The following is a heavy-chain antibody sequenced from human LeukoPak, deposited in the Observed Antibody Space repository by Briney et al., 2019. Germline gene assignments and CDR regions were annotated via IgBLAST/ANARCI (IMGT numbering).Heavy chain of an antibody. CDR3: AGGGGYWDS. CDR2: IYFSGRT. V-gene: IGHV4-39*07. CDR1: GGSIRITSYY. Sequence: PSETLSLTCTVSGGSIRITSYYWGWIRQSPGREPEWIGSIYFSGRTHYNPSLESRVTISVDTSNNQFSLRLNSVTAADTAVYYCAGGGGYWDSWGLGTLVTVSS. D-gene: IGHD3-10*01. J-gene: IGHJ4*02.